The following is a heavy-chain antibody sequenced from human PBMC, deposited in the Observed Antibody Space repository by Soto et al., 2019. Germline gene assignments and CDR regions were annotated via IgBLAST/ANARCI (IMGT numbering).Heavy chain of an antibody. V-gene: IGHV3-23*01. CDR1: GFTFGAYA. D-gene: IGHD3-9*01. J-gene: IGHJ4*02. CDR3: AKRNDILTGHHDY. Sequence: GGSLRLSCAASGFTFGAYAMSWVRQAPGKGLEWVSVISGSGGSTYYADSVKGRFTISRDNSEKTLYLQMNSLRVDDTAVFYCAKRNDILTGHHDYWGQGALVTVSS. CDR2: ISGSGGST.